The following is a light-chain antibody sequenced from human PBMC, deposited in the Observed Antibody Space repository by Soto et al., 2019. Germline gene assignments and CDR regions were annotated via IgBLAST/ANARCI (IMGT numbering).Light chain of an antibody. Sequence: ETVLTQSPATLSLSPGQRATFSCRASQSVGSYLAWYQQKPGQAPRLLIYDASNRATGIPARFSGSGSGTDFTLTITSLEPEDFATYYCQQYNSYPYTFGQGTKLDIK. CDR3: QQYNSYPYT. CDR2: DAS. CDR1: QSVGSY. V-gene: IGKV3-11*01. J-gene: IGKJ2*01.